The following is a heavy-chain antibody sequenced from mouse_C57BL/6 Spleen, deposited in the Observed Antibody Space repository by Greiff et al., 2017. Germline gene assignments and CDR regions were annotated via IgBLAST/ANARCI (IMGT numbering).Heavy chain of an antibody. D-gene: IGHD2-5*01. CDR3: ARHEDVVKGAYYSNYGYAMDY. Sequence: QVQLQQSGAELVKPGASVKLSCKASGYTFTEYTIHWVKQRSGQGLEWIGWFYPGSGSIKYNEKFKDKATLTADKSSSTVYMELSRLTSEDSAVYFCARHEDVVKGAYYSNYGYAMDYWGQGTSVTVSS. J-gene: IGHJ4*01. CDR1: GYTFTEYT. CDR2: FYPGSGSI. V-gene: IGHV1-62-2*01.